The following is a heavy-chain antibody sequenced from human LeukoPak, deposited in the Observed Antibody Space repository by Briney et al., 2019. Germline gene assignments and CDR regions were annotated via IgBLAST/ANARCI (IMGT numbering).Heavy chain of an antibody. CDR3: ARDRESIVVVVAATFDY. J-gene: IGHJ4*02. D-gene: IGHD2-15*01. Sequence: GRSLRLSCAASGFTFSSYGMHWVRQAPGKGLEWVAVISYDGSNKYYADSVKGRFTISRDNSKNTLYLQMNSLRAEDTAVYYCARDRESIVVVVAATFDYWGQGTLVTVSS. CDR1: GFTFSSYG. CDR2: ISYDGSNK. V-gene: IGHV3-30*03.